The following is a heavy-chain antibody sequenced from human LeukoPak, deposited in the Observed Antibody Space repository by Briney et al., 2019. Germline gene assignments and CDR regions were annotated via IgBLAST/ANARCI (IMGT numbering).Heavy chain of an antibody. J-gene: IGHJ5*02. Sequence: SETLSLTCTVSGGSISSGSYYWSWIRQPPGKGLEWIGYIYYSGSTNYNPSLKSRVTISVDTSKNQFSLKLSSVTAADTAVYYCARRGFDVLDPWGQGTLVTVSS. D-gene: IGHD2-8*01. CDR1: GGSISSGSYY. CDR3: ARRGFDVLDP. CDR2: IYYSGST. V-gene: IGHV4-61*01.